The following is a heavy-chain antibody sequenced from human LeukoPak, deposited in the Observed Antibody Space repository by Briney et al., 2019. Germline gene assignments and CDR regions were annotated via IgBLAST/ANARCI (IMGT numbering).Heavy chain of an antibody. CDR3: AGGLRGKNSYDY. V-gene: IGHV3-30*02. CDR2: IRYDGSNK. D-gene: IGHD1-14*01. Sequence: GGSLRLSCAASGFTFSSYGMHWVRQAPGKGLEWVAFIRYDGSNKYYADSVKGRFTISRDNAKNSLYLQMNSLRAEDTAVYYCAGGLRGKNSYDYWGQGTLVTVSS. CDR1: GFTFSSYG. J-gene: IGHJ4*02.